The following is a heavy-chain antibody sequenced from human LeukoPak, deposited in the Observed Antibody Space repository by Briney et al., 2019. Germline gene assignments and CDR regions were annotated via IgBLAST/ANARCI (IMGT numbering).Heavy chain of an antibody. J-gene: IGHJ4*02. V-gene: IGHV3-74*01. CDR2: ISPDGSGT. CDR3: TRAGLMGAADY. Sequence: GGSLRLSCAASGFTFSSDWMHWVRQAPGKGLVWVSHISPDGSGTTYADSVKGRFTISRDSAKNTLYLQMNNLRVEDTAVYYCTRAGLMGAADYWGQGTLVTVSS. CDR1: GFTFSSDW. D-gene: IGHD1-26*01.